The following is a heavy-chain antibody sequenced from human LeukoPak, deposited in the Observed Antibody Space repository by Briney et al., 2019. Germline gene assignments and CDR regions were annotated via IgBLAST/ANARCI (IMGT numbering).Heavy chain of an antibody. CDR1: GYTFTSNG. Sequence: ASVRVSCKASGYTFTSNGISWVRQAPGQGLGWMGWISTYSGGTTYAQKLQGRVTMTTDTSTSTAYMELRSLRSNDTAVYYCARDCSGTSCLDYWGQGTLVTVSS. D-gene: IGHD2-2*01. J-gene: IGHJ4*02. CDR3: ARDCSGTSCLDY. CDR2: ISTYSGGT. V-gene: IGHV1-18*01.